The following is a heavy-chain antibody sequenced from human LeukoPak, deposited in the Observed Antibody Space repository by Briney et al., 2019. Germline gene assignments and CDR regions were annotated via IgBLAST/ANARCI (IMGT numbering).Heavy chain of an antibody. CDR1: GFTFSSYW. CDR3: ARGGYSSSYSYNWFDP. J-gene: IGHJ5*02. D-gene: IGHD6-13*01. V-gene: IGHV3-7*01. CDR2: IKQDGSEK. Sequence: TGGSLRLSCAASGFTFSSYWMSWVRQAPGKGLEWVANIKQDGSEKYYVDSVKGQFTISRDNAKNSLYLQMNSLRAEDTAVYYCARGGYSSSYSYNWFDPWGQGTLVTVSS.